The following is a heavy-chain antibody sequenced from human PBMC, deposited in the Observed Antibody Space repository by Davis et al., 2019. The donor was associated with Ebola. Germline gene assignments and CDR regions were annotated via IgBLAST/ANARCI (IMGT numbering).Heavy chain of an antibody. V-gene: IGHV5-51*01. D-gene: IGHD3-22*01. Sequence: GESLKISCKGSGYSFTSYWIGWVRQMPGKGLEWMGIIYPGDSDTRYSPSFQGQVTISADKSISTAYLQWSSLKASDTAMYYCARLSDSSGYYYWDWFDPWGQGTLVTVSS. CDR3: ARLSDSSGYYYWDWFDP. J-gene: IGHJ5*02. CDR1: GYSFTSYW. CDR2: IYPGDSDT.